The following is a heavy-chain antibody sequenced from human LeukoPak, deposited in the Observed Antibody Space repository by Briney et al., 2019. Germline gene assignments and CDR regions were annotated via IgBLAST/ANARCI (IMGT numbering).Heavy chain of an antibody. CDR1: GLTFSSYS. CDR3: WANESIIAVEGTFDN. Sequence: AGSLRLPCAASGLTFSSYSMLWVHQAPGKGLKWVSSISSSSSYIYYADSVKGRFTISRDNAKNSLYPQMNSLRAEDTAVYYCWANESIIAVEGTFDNWGQGTIVTVSS. V-gene: IGHV3-21*01. J-gene: IGHJ3*02. D-gene: IGHD6-19*01. CDR2: ISSSSSYI.